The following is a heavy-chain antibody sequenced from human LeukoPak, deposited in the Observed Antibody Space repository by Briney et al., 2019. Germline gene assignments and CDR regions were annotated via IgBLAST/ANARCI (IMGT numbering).Heavy chain of an antibody. Sequence: GGSLRLSCAASGFTFSSYWMSWVRQAPGKGLEWVANIKQDGSEKYYVDSVKGRFTISRDNAKNSLYLQMNSLRDEDTAVYYCARTRYRSWSLGFGDYWGQGTLVTVSS. D-gene: IGHD6-6*01. CDR1: GFTFSSYW. V-gene: IGHV3-7*01. CDR3: ARTRYRSWSLGFGDY. CDR2: IKQDGSEK. J-gene: IGHJ4*02.